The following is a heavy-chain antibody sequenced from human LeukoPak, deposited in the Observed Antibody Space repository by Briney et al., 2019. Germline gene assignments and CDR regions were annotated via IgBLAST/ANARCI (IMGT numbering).Heavy chain of an antibody. CDR3: ARDLTYYYDSSGHSAMCY. D-gene: IGHD3-22*01. CDR1: GGTFSSYA. J-gene: IGHJ4*02. Sequence: ASVKVSCKASGGTFSSYAISWVRQAPGQGLEWMGGIIPIFGTANYAQKFQGRVTITADKSTSTAYMELSSLRSEDTAVYYCARDLTYYYDSSGHSAMCYWGQGTLVTVSS. CDR2: IIPIFGTA. V-gene: IGHV1-69*06.